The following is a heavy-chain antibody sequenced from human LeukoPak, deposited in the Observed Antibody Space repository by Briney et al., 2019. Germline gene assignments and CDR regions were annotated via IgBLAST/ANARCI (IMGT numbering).Heavy chain of an antibody. CDR2: IIPIFGTA. J-gene: IGHJ4*02. CDR1: GGTFSSYA. Sequence: GASVKVSCKASGGTFSSYAISWVRQAPGQGLEWMGGIIPIFGTANYAQKFQGRVTITADESTSTAYMELSSLRSEDTAVYYCASQATGRFPFDYWGQGTLVTVSS. V-gene: IGHV1-69*13. D-gene: IGHD3-9*01. CDR3: ASQATGRFPFDY.